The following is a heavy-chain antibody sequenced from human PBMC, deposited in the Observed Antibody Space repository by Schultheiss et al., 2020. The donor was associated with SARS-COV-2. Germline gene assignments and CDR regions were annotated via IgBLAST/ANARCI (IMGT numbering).Heavy chain of an antibody. D-gene: IGHD2-2*03. CDR1: GFTFSSNY. V-gene: IGHV3-33*01. CDR3: ARGGMDIVVVPAALDY. CDR2: IWYDGSNK. J-gene: IGHJ4*02. Sequence: GGSLRLSCAASGFTFSSNYMSWVRQAPGKGLEWVAVIWYDGSNKYYADSVKGRFTISRDNAKNSLYLQMNSLRAEDTAVYYCARGGMDIVVVPAALDYWGQGTLVTVSS.